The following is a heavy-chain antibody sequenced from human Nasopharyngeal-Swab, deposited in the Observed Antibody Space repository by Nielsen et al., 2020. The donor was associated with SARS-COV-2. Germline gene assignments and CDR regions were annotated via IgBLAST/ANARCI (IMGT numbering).Heavy chain of an antibody. V-gene: IGHV4-4*02. CDR3: ASSSSEKRGHDS. J-gene: IGHJ4*02. Sequence: AETLSSTCTAPGRSISGSEWWRWASQPPGKGLEWIGETSPDGGTNYNTSFKSRVVVSVDRSKNQFSLRLNSVTAADTAVYYCASSSSEKRGHDSWGQGTLVTVSS. D-gene: IGHD3-16*01. CDR1: GRSISGSEW. CDR2: TSPDGGT.